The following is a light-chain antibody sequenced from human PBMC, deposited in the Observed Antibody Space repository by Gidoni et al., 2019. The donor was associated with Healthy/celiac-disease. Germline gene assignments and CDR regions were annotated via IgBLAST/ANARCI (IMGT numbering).Light chain of an antibody. V-gene: IGKV1-39*01. J-gene: IGKJ4*01. CDR2: AAS. Sequence: DIQMTPSPSTLSASLGDRVTITCRTREIISSYLNWYQQKPGNAPKLLIYAASSLQSGVPSRFSGSGSGTDFTLTISSLLPEDFATYYCQQRCSTPPSTFGGGTKVEIK. CDR3: QQRCSTPPST. CDR1: EIISSY.